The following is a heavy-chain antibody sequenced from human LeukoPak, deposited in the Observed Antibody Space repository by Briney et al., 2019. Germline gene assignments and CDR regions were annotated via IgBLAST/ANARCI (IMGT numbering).Heavy chain of an antibody. V-gene: IGHV4-38-2*02. J-gene: IGHJ5*02. CDR2: IYHSGST. CDR1: GYSISSGYY. Sequence: SETLSLTCTVSGYSISSGYYWGWIRQPPGKGLEWIGSIYHSGSTYYNPSLKSRVTISVDTSKNQSSLKLSSVTAADTAVYYCARSITIFGVATLGVFWFDPWGQGTLVTVSS. D-gene: IGHD3-3*01. CDR3: ARSITIFGVATLGVFWFDP.